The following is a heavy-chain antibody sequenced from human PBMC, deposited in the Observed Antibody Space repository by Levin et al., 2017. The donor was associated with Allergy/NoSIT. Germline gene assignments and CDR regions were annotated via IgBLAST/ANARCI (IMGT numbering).Heavy chain of an antibody. J-gene: IGHJ3*02. D-gene: IGHD6-13*01. CDR1: GFTFSDYY. CDR2: ISSSSSYT. Sequence: KAGGSLRLSCAASGFTFSDYYMSWIRQAPGKGLEWVSYISSSSSYTNYADSVKGRFTISRDNAKNSLYLQMNSLRAEDTAVYYCARSRIAADDAFDIWGQGTMVTVSS. V-gene: IGHV3-11*03. CDR3: ARSRIAADDAFDI.